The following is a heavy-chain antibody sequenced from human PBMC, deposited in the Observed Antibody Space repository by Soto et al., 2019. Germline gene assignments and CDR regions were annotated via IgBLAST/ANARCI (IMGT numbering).Heavy chain of an antibody. CDR2: IIPIFGTA. J-gene: IGHJ6*02. Sequence: SVKVSCTASGGTYGSYAISWVRQAPGQGLEWMGGIIPIFGTANYAQKFQGRVTITADESTSTAYMELSSLRSEDTAVYYCARDMTGTASPPIDYYYYGMDVWGQGTTVTVSS. CDR3: ARDMTGTASPPIDYYYYGMDV. V-gene: IGHV1-69*13. D-gene: IGHD1-20*01. CDR1: GGTYGSYA.